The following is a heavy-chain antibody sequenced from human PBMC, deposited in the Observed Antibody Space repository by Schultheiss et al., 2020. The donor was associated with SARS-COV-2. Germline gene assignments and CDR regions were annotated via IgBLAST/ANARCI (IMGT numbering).Heavy chain of an antibody. CDR1: GGSISSYY. V-gene: IGHV4-59*01. CDR3: AKDAERVTRGFWSGYPHFDY. J-gene: IGHJ4*02. D-gene: IGHD3-3*01. Sequence: SETLSLTCTVSGGSISSYYWSWIRQPPGKGLEWIGYIYYSGSTNYNPSLKSRVTISVDTSKNQFSLKLSSVTAADTAVYYCAKDAERVTRGFWSGYPHFDYWGQGTLVTVSS. CDR2: IYYSGST.